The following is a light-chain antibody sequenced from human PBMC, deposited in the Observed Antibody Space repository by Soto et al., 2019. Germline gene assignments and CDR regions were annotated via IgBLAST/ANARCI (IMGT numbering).Light chain of an antibody. CDR3: QQYSRNPLT. V-gene: IGKV1-5*03. J-gene: IGKJ4*01. Sequence: DIQMTQSPSTLSASVGDRVTITCRASQSVSSWLAWYQQKPGEVPKLLIYTASSLESGVPSRFSGSGSGTEFTLTISSLQPDDFVTYYCQQYSRNPLTFGGGTKVEIK. CDR1: QSVSSW. CDR2: TAS.